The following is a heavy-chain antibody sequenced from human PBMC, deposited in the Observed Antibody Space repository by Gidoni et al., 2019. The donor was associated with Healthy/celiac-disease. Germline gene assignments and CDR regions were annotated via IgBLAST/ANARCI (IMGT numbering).Heavy chain of an antibody. CDR2: IDWDDDK. J-gene: IGHJ4*02. CDR3: ARSYSSSWSLGY. CDR1: GFSLSTSGMR. V-gene: IGHV2-70*04. Sequence: QVTLKESGPALVKPTQTLTLTCTFSGFSLSTSGMRGSWIRQPPVKALEWLARIDWDDDKFYSTSLKTRLTISKDTSKNQVVLTMTNMDPVDTATYYCARSYSSSWSLGYWGQGTLVTVSS. D-gene: IGHD6-13*01.